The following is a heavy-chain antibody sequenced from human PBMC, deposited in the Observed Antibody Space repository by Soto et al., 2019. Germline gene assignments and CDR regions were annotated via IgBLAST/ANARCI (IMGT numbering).Heavy chain of an antibody. Sequence: SVKVSCKASGGTFSSYAISWVRQAPGQGLEWMGGIIPIFGTANYAQKFQGRVTITADESTSTAYMELSSLRSEDTAVYYCARATKSENYDSSGYSCLFDYWGQGTLVTVSS. CDR2: IIPIFGTA. V-gene: IGHV1-69*13. D-gene: IGHD3-22*01. J-gene: IGHJ4*02. CDR3: ARATKSENYDSSGYSCLFDY. CDR1: GGTFSSYA.